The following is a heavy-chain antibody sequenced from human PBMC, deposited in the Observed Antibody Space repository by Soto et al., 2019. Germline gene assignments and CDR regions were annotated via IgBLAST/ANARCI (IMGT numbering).Heavy chain of an antibody. CDR3: AKARGSSTPAPGSY. CDR2: ISGSGGST. J-gene: IGHJ4*02. CDR1: GFTFSSYA. D-gene: IGHD2-2*01. V-gene: IGHV3-23*01. Sequence: GGSLRLSCAASGFTFSSYAMSWVRQTPGEGLEWVSAISGSGGSTYYAGSVKGRFTISRDNSKNTVYLQMNSLRAEDTAVYYCAKARGSSTPAPGSYWGQGTLVTVSS.